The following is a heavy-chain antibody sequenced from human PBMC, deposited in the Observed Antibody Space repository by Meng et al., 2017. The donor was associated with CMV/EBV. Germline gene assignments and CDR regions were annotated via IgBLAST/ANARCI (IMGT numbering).Heavy chain of an antibody. CDR3: ARSPTYYYYGMDV. V-gene: IGHV4-34*01. J-gene: IGHJ6*02. CDR2: INHSGST. CDR1: GGSFSGYY. D-gene: IGHD4-11*01. Sequence: SQTLSLTCAVYGGSFSGYYWSWIRQPPGKGLELIGEINHSGSTNYNPSLKSRVTISVDTSKNQFSLKLSSVTAADTAVYYCARSPTYYYYGMDVWGQGTTVTVSS.